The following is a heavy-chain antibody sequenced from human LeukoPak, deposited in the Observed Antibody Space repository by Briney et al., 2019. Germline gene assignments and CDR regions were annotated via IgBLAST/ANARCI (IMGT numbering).Heavy chain of an antibody. V-gene: IGHV3-7*03. CDR3: ARRSRIFDY. CDR1: GFTFSGYW. J-gene: IGHJ4*02. Sequence: PGGSLRLSCAASGFTFSGYWMSWVRQAPGKGLEWVANIKQDGSEKYYVDSVKGRFTISRDNAKNSLYLQMNSLRAEDTAVYYCARRSRIFDYWGQGTLVTVSS. D-gene: IGHD1-26*01. CDR2: IKQDGSEK.